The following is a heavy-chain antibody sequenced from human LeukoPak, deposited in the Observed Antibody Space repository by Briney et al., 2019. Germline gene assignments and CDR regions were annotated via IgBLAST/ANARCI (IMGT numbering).Heavy chain of an antibody. V-gene: IGHV4-59*12. J-gene: IGHJ5*02. CDR3: ARDVSGYAWFDP. CDR2: IYYSGST. D-gene: IGHD3-22*01. Sequence: SETLSLTCTVSGGSISSYYWSWIRQPPGKGLEWIGYIYYSGSTNYNPSLKSRVTISVDTSKNQFSLKLSSVTAADTAVYYCARDVSGYAWFDPWGQGTLVTVSS. CDR1: GGSISSYY.